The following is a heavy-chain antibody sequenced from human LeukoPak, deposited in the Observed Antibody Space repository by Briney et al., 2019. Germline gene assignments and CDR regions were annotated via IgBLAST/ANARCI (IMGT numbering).Heavy chain of an antibody. Sequence: ALVKVSCKASGYTFSTYAINSVRQAPRHRLEVMGGINTYNGNPTSAQAFIGRFVFSVDTSATTTYLQISSLKSEDTAVYYCAIMGANGFDIWGQGTTVTVSS. CDR1: GYTFSTYA. CDR3: AIMGANGFDI. D-gene: IGHD3-16*01. J-gene: IGHJ3*02. V-gene: IGHV7-4-1*02. CDR2: INTYNGNP.